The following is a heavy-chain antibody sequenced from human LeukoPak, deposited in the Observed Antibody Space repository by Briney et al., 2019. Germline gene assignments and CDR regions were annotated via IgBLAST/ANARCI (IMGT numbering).Heavy chain of an antibody. CDR2: IYYSGST. CDR3: ARDYSSSRWYFDF. CDR1: GGSISSHY. V-gene: IGHV4-59*11. D-gene: IGHD6-6*01. J-gene: IGHJ2*01. Sequence: SETLSLTCTVSGGSISSHYWSWIRPPPGKGLEWIGYIYYSGSTSYNPSLKSRVTISVDTSKNQFSLKLSSVTAADTAVYYCARDYSSSRWYFDFWGRGTLVTVSS.